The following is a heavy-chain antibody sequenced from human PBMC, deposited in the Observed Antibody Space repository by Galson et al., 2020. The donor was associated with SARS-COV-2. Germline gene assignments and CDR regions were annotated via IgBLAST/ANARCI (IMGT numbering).Heavy chain of an antibody. J-gene: IGHJ5*02. D-gene: IGHD6-13*01. CDR3: ARERSSSWYDNWFDP. CDR2: IWYDGSNK. V-gene: IGHV3-33*01. CDR1: GFTFSSYG. Sequence: GESLKISCAASGFTFSSYGMHWVRQAPGKGLEWVAVIWYDGSNKYYADSVKGRFTISRDNSKNTLYLQMNSLIAEDTAVYYCARERSSSWYDNWFDPWGQGTLVTVSS.